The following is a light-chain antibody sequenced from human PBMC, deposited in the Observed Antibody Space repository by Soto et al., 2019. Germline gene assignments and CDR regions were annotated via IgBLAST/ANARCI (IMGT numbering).Light chain of an antibody. CDR2: DVS. V-gene: IGKV1-5*01. CDR3: QQYYGFPWT. CDR1: QNVSHW. J-gene: IGKJ1*01. Sequence: DIQVTQSPSTLSASIGDRVTITCRDCQNVSHWLAWYRQKPGKAPNLLIYDVSSSESGVPSRFSGSGSGTEFTLTVSSLQPDAFATYFCQQYYGFPWTFGQGTKVEIK.